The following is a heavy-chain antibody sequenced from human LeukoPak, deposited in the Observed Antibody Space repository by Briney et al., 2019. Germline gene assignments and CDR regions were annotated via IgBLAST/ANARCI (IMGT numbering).Heavy chain of an antibody. CDR2: ISSSSSYI. Sequence: GGSLRLSCAASGFTFSGYSMNWVRQAPGKGLEWVSSISSSSSYIYYADSVKGRFTISRDNAKNSLYLQMNSLRAEDTAVYYCASVVGHAFDIWGQGTMVTVSS. V-gene: IGHV3-21*01. D-gene: IGHD1-26*01. CDR3: ASVVGHAFDI. J-gene: IGHJ3*02. CDR1: GFTFSGYS.